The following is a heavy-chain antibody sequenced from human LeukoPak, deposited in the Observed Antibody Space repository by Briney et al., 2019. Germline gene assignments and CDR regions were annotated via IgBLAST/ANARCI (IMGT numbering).Heavy chain of an antibody. CDR3: APDLRGSAWSLDD. CDR1: GFTFSNYA. D-gene: IGHD6-13*01. CDR2: ISGSGGGT. Sequence: PGGSLRLSCAASGFTFSNYAMGWVRQAPGKGLEWVSLISGSGGGTYFADSVKGRFTISRDNSKNTLYLQMDGLRAEDTSIYYCAPDLRGSAWSLDDWGRGTLVIVSS. J-gene: IGHJ4*02. V-gene: IGHV3-23*01.